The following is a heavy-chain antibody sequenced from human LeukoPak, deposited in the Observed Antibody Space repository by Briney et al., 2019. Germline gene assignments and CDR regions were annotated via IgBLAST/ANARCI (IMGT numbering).Heavy chain of an antibody. D-gene: IGHD2-2*03. Sequence: GGSLRLSCAASGFTFSNYGLSWVRQAPGKGLEWVSGITGSGGSTYYADSVKGRFTISRDNSKNTLYLQMNSLRAEDTAVYYCAREFGYSDAFDIWGQGTMVTVSS. CDR3: AREFGYSDAFDI. CDR1: GFTFSNYG. J-gene: IGHJ3*02. CDR2: ITGSGGST. V-gene: IGHV3-23*01.